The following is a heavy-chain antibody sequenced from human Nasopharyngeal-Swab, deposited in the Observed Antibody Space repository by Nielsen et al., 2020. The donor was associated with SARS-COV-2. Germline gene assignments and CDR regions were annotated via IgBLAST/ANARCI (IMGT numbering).Heavy chain of an antibody. J-gene: IGHJ4*02. D-gene: IGHD3-10*01. CDR3: ARDSRHSGSFDY. CDR2: IWYDGSNK. Sequence: GGSLRLSCAASGFTFSSYGMHWVRQAPGKGLEWVAVIWYDGSNKYYADSVKGQFTISRDNSKNTLYLQMNSLRAEDTAVYYCARDSRHSGSFDYWGQGTLVTVSS. V-gene: IGHV3-33*01. CDR1: GFTFSSYG.